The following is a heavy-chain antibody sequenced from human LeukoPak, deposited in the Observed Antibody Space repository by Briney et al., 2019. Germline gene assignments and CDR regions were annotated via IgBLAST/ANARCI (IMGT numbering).Heavy chain of an antibody. CDR1: GGSISSGGYY. CDR3: ATDRLYSYGSFDY. V-gene: IGHV4-31*03. D-gene: IGHD5-18*01. J-gene: IGHJ4*02. CDR2: IYYSGST. Sequence: PSQTLSLTCTVSGGSISSGGYYWRWIRQHPGRGLEWIGYIYYSGSTYYNPSLKSRVTISVDTSKNQFSLKLSSVTAADTAVYYCATDRLYSYGSFDYWGQGTLVTVSS.